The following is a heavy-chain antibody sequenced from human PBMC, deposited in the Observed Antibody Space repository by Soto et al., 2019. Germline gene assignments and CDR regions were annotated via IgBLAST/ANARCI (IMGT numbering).Heavy chain of an antibody. CDR3: ARAMVVADPSDGYSYCGLDV. V-gene: IGHV1-69*01. Sequence: QVQLVQSGAEVKKPGSSVKVSCKASGGTFSNYSINWVRQAPGQGLQWMGGIIPIFGTPDYAQTFQGRVTITAYESTNTAYMALSSLRSEDTAVYYCARAMVVADPSDGYSYCGLDVWGQGTTVTVSS. D-gene: IGHD5-12*01. J-gene: IGHJ6*02. CDR1: GGTFSNYS. CDR2: IIPIFGTP.